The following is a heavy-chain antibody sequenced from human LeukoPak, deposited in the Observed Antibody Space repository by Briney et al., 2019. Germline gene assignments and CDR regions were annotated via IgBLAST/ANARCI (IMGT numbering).Heavy chain of an antibody. CDR2: MSILSGIT. J-gene: IGHJ4*02. CDR3: AREFEYSTSGAGY. V-gene: IGHV3-21*01. D-gene: IGHD6-6*01. Sequence: GGSLRLSCAGSGFPFSGYSMNWVRQTPGKGLEWVASMSILSGITYYAESVKGRFTVSRDNDKNLLHLQMNSLTVEDTGIYYRAREFEYSTSGAGYWGQRALGTVSS. CDR1: GFPFSGYS.